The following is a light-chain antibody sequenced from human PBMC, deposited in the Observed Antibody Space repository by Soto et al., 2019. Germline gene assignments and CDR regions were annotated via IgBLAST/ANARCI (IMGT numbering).Light chain of an antibody. CDR1: QGISNY. J-gene: IGKJ4*02. Sequence: DIQMTQSPSSLSASVGDRVTITCRASQGISNYLAWYQQKPGKVPELLIYAASTLQSGVPSRFSGSGSGTDYTLTIRSRRAEDVATYYCQKYNHAPTFGGGTEVEIK. CDR3: QKYNHAPT. V-gene: IGKV1-27*01. CDR2: AAS.